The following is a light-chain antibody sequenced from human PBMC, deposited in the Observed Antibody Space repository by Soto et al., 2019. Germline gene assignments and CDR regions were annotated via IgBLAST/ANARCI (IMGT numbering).Light chain of an antibody. CDR3: QQRSNWPSLT. J-gene: IGKJ4*01. V-gene: IGKV3-11*01. Sequence: EMVLTQSPGTLSLSPGDSATLSCRVSQSVSTYLAWYQQRPRQAPRLIIYDASTRATGIPARFSGSGSETDFALTISSLEPEDFAVYYCQQRSNWPSLTFGGGTKVDIK. CDR2: DAS. CDR1: QSVSTY.